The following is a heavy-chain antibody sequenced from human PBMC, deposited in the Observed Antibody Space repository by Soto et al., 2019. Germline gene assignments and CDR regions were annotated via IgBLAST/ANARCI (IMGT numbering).Heavy chain of an antibody. V-gene: IGHV4-31*03. Sequence: QVQLQESGPGLVKPSQTLSLTCTVSGGSISSGGYYWSWIRQHPGKGRVWFGYIYYSGSTYYNPPPNSRVHITVATSKNKVSPTLRFSTAADTATSYCSRPSNRGFDFWGQGTLGTLPS. J-gene: IGHJ4*02. CDR2: IYYSGST. CDR3: SRPSNRGFDF. CDR1: GGSISSGGYY. D-gene: IGHD7-27*01.